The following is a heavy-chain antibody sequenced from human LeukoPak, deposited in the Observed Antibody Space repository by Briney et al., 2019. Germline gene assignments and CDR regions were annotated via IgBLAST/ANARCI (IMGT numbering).Heavy chain of an antibody. J-gene: IGHJ4*02. Sequence: SETLSLTCTVSGGSISSYYWSWIRQPPGKGLEWIGEINHSGSTNYNPSLKSRVTISVDTSKNQFSLKLSSVTAADTAVYYCARGAWIWFGESGAFDYWGQGTLVTVSS. CDR3: ARGAWIWFGESGAFDY. CDR1: GGSISSYY. CDR2: INHSGST. D-gene: IGHD3-10*01. V-gene: IGHV4-34*01.